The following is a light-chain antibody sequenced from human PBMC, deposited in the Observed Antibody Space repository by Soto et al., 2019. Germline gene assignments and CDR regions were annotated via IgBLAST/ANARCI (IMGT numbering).Light chain of an antibody. J-gene: IGLJ2*01. CDR1: SSNIGAGYD. CDR2: CNS. Sequence: QSVLTQPPSVSGAPGQRVTISCTGSSSNIGAGYDVHWYQQLPGTAPKLLIYCNSNRPSGVPERFSGSKSVTSASLAITGLQAEDEADYYCQSYDSSLRVVFGGGTKLTVL. CDR3: QSYDSSLRVV. V-gene: IGLV1-40*01.